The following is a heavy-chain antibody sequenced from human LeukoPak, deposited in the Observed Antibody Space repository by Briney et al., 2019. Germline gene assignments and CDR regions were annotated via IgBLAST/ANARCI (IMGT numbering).Heavy chain of an antibody. Sequence: ASVKVSCKASGYTFTGYYMHWVRQAPGQGLEWMGWINPNSGGTNYAQKFQGRVTMTRDTSISTAYMELSRLRSDDTAVYYCARSYITMVRGVINYWGQGTLVTVSS. J-gene: IGHJ4*02. CDR1: GYTFTGYY. D-gene: IGHD3-10*01. CDR2: INPNSGGT. CDR3: ARSYITMVRGVINY. V-gene: IGHV1-2*02.